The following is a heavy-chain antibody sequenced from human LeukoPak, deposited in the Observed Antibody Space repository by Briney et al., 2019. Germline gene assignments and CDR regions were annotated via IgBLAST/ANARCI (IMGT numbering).Heavy chain of an antibody. D-gene: IGHD5-18*01. Sequence: AGGSLRLSCTVSGFTVSSNSMSWVRQAPGKGLEWVSAISGSGGSTYYADSVKGRFTISRDNSKNTLYLQMNSLRAEDTAVYYCAKDLGPVVGYSYGPFDYWGQGTLVTVSS. V-gene: IGHV3-23*01. J-gene: IGHJ4*02. CDR2: ISGSGGST. CDR1: GFTVSSNS. CDR3: AKDLGPVVGYSYGPFDY.